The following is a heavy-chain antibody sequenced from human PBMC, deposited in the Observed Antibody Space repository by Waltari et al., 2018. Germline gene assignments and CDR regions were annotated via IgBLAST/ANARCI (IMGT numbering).Heavy chain of an antibody. CDR1: GGSFSGYY. CDR2: INHSGST. D-gene: IGHD2-2*01. J-gene: IGHJ6*02. Sequence: QVQLQQWGAGLLKPSETLSLTCAVYGGSFSGYYWSWLRQPPGKGLEWIGEINHSGSTNYTPSLKSRVTISVDTSKNQFSLKLSSVTAADTAVYYCARGYRYCSSTSCWGYYYYGMDVWGQGTTVTVSS. CDR3: ARGYRYCSSTSCWGYYYYGMDV. V-gene: IGHV4-34*01.